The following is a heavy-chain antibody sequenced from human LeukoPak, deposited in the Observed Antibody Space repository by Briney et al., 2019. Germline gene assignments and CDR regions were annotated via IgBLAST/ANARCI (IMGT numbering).Heavy chain of an antibody. CDR2: ISYDGTNK. D-gene: IGHD3-10*01. CDR3: ARDPEHYGSGSYLDY. CDR1: GFTFSSYA. J-gene: IGHJ4*02. V-gene: IGHV3-30-3*01. Sequence: GGSLRLSCAASGFTFSSYAINWVRQAPGQGLEWVAVISYDGTNKNYADSVKGRFTISRDSSKNTVYLEMNSLRGEDTAVYYCARDPEHYGSGSYLDYWGQGSLVTVSS.